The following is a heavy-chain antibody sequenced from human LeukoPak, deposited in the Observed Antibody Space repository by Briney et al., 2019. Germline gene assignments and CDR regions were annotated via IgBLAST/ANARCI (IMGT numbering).Heavy chain of an antibody. CDR2: IYHSGST. J-gene: IGHJ4*02. CDR1: GYSISSGYY. Sequence: PSETLSLTCTVSGYSISSGYYWGWIRQPPGKGLEWIGSIYHSGSTYYNPSLKSRVTISVDTSKNQFSLKLSSVTAADTAVYYCCAGTGYPSGDYWGQGTLVTVSS. D-gene: IGHD3/OR15-3a*01. V-gene: IGHV4-38-2*02. CDR3: CAGTGYPSGDY.